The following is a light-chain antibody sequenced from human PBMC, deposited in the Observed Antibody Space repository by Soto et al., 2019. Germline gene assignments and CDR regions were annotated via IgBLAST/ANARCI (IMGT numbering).Light chain of an antibody. J-gene: IGKJ1*01. Sequence: AIQMTQSPSSLSASVGDRVTITCRASQGSRTDLGWYQQKPGKAPKLLIYSASSLQSGVPSRFTGTASGTDFTLTISSLQPEDFATYYCLQDFNYPWTFGQGTKVEVK. CDR3: LQDFNYPWT. V-gene: IGKV1-6*01. CDR2: SAS. CDR1: QGSRTD.